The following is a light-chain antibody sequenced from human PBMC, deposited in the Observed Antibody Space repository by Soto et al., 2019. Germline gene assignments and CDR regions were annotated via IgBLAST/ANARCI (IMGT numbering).Light chain of an antibody. Sequence: QSVLTQSPSASGTPGKRVTISCYGSSSNIGSYPVYWYQQLPGTAPKLLINSDDQRPSGVPDRFSASKSGTSASLAISGLRSEDEADSYCAAWDASLSGHVFGAGTKVTVL. CDR3: AAWDASLSGHV. V-gene: IGLV1-47*02. CDR1: SSNIGSYP. J-gene: IGLJ1*01. CDR2: SDD.